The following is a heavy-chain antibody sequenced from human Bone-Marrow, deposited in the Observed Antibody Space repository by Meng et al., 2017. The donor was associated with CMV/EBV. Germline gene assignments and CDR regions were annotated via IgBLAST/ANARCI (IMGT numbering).Heavy chain of an antibody. Sequence: GQSLKISCAASGFTFSSYGMHWVRQAPGKGLERVAFIRYDGSNKYYADSVKGRFTISRDNSKNTLYLQMNSLRAEDTAVYYCASSSSSAPYSYHGMDVWGQGTTVTVSS. CDR1: GFTFSSYG. J-gene: IGHJ6*02. CDR3: ASSSSSAPYSYHGMDV. CDR2: IRYDGSNK. V-gene: IGHV3-30*02. D-gene: IGHD6-6*01.